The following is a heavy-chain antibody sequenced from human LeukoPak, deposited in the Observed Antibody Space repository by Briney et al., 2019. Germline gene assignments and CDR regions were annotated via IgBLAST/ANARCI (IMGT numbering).Heavy chain of an antibody. CDR2: ISYDGSNK. J-gene: IGHJ6*04. V-gene: IGHV3-30*04. CDR1: GFTFSSYA. CDR3: ARVSSSSMDV. Sequence: GGSLRLSCAASGFTFSSYAMHWVRQAPGKGLEWVAVISYDGSNKYYADSVKGRFTISRDNSKNTLYLQMNSLRAEDTAVYYCARVSSSSMDVWGKGTTVTVSS. D-gene: IGHD2/OR15-2a*01.